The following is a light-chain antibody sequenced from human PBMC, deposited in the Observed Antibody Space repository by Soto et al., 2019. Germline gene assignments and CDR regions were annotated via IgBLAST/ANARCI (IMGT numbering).Light chain of an antibody. Sequence: DIPMTQSPSTLSASVGDRVTITCRTSQSISNWLAWYQQKPGKAPKLLISGASSLESGVPSRFSGSGSGTEFTLTISSRQPDDFATYYCQQYDSYSYTFGQGTKLEIK. CDR2: GAS. J-gene: IGKJ2*01. CDR3: QQYDSYSYT. V-gene: IGKV1-5*01. CDR1: QSISNW.